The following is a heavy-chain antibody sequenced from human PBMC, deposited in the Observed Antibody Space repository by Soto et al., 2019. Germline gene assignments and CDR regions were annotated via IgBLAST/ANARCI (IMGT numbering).Heavy chain of an antibody. CDR3: ARSVAARRGEDWFDP. J-gene: IGHJ5*02. CDR1: GFTVSGNY. Sequence: PGGSLRLSCTASGFTVSGNYMSWVRQAPGKGLEWVSVIYSGGSTYYADSVKGRFTISRDNSKNTLYLQMNSLRAEDTAVYYCARSVAARRGEDWFDPWGQGTLVTVSS. CDR2: IYSGGST. V-gene: IGHV3-53*01. D-gene: IGHD6-6*01.